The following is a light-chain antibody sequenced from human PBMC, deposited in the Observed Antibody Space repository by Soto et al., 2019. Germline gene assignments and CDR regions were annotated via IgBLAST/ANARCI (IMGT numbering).Light chain of an antibody. V-gene: IGLV2-14*03. CDR2: DVS. Sequence: QSALTQPASVSGSPGQSITISCTGTSSDVGGYNYVSWYQQHPGKAPKLMIYDVSNRPSGVSTRFSVSKSGNTASLTISGLQAEDEADYYCISYTSSSTLYVFGTGTKLTVL. CDR1: SSDVGGYNY. J-gene: IGLJ1*01. CDR3: ISYTSSSTLYV.